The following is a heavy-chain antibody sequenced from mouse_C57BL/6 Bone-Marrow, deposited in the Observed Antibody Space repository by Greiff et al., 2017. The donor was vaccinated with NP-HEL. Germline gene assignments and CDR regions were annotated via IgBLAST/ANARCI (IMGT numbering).Heavy chain of an antibody. CDR3: ARKGYGGFAY. Sequence: EVMLVESGPELVKPGASVKMSCKASGYTFTDYNMHWVKQSHGKSLEWIGYINPNNGGTSYNQKFKGKATLTVNKSSSTAYMELRSLTSEDSAVYYCARKGYGGFAYWGQGTLVTVSA. D-gene: IGHD1-1*02. J-gene: IGHJ3*01. CDR2: INPNNGGT. CDR1: GYTFTDYN. V-gene: IGHV1-22*01.